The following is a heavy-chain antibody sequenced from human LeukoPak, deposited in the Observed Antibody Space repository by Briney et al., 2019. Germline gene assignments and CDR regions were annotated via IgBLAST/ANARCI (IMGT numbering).Heavy chain of an antibody. CDR1: GYTFTSYD. J-gene: IGHJ5*02. V-gene: IGHV1-8*01. CDR2: MNPNSGNT. CDR3: AREGQDYDILTGYYNGNWFDP. Sequence: ASVKVSCTASGYTFTSYDINWVRQATGQGLEWMGWMNPNSGNTGYAQKFQGRVTMTRNTSISTAYMELSSLRSEDTAVYYCAREGQDYDILTGYYNGNWFDPWGQGTLVTVSS. D-gene: IGHD3-9*01.